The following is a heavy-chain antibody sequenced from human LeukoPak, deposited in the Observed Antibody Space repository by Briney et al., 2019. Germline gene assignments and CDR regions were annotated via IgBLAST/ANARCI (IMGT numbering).Heavy chain of an antibody. Sequence: SETLSLTCAVYGGSFSGYYWSWIRQPPGKGLEWIGEINHSGSTNYNPSLKSRVTISVDTSKNQFSLKLSSVTAADTAVYYCASPGFTMVRGDPYWYFDLWGRGTPVTVSS. D-gene: IGHD3-10*01. CDR3: ASPGFTMVRGDPYWYFDL. J-gene: IGHJ2*01. CDR2: INHSGST. CDR1: GGSFSGYY. V-gene: IGHV4-34*01.